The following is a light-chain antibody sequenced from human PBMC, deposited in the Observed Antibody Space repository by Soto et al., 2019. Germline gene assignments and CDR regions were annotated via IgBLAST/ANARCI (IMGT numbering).Light chain of an antibody. J-gene: IGKJ1*01. V-gene: IGKV3-20*01. CDR3: QQYGTSPRT. Sequence: EIVLTQSPGTLSLSPGERATLFCRASQSVSSNYLAWCQQKPGQAPRLLIYGASSRATGIPDRFSGSGSGTDFSLTITRLEPGDFAVYYCQQYGTSPRTFGLGTNVEVK. CDR1: QSVSSNY. CDR2: GAS.